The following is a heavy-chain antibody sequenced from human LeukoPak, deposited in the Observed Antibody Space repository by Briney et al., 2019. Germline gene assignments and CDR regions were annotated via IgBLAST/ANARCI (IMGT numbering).Heavy chain of an antibody. CDR1: GFTFSSYA. J-gene: IGHJ4*02. V-gene: IGHV3-23*01. CDR2: ITGRGAST. Sequence: GGSLRLSCAASGFTFSSYAMSWVRQAPGKGLEWVSAITGRGASTYYADSVKGRFTISRDNSKNTLYLQMNSLRAEDTAVYYCARSGVGIDVWGSSRYWGQGTLVTVSS. CDR3: ARSGVGIDVWGSSRY. D-gene: IGHD3-16*02.